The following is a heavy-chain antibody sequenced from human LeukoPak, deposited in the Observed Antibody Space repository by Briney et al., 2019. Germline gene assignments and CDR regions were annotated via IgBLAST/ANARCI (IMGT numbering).Heavy chain of an antibody. V-gene: IGHV4-4*09. D-gene: IGHD6-19*01. CDR1: GGSISSYY. J-gene: IGHJ6*03. CDR2: IYTSGST. Sequence: TSETLSLTCTVSGGSISSYYWSWIRQPPGKGLEWIGYIYTSGSTNYNPSLKSRVTISVDTSKNQFSLKLSSVTAADTAVYYCARGSSGWYEVGYYYYYMDVWGKGTTVTVSS. CDR3: ARGSSGWYEVGYYYYYMDV.